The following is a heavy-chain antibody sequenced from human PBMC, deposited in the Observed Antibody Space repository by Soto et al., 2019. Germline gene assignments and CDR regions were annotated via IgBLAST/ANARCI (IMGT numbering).Heavy chain of an antibody. V-gene: IGHV3-23*01. J-gene: IGHJ5*02. CDR2: ISGSGDST. CDR1: GFTFSNFA. CDR3: ALGGPEFDWLRGWFDP. D-gene: IGHD3-9*01. Sequence: GGSLRLSCAASGFTFSNFAMSWVRQAPGKGLEWVSAISGSGDSTYYAYSVKGRFTISRDKSKNTVYLQMNSLRAEDTAVYYCALGGPEFDWLRGWFDPWGQGTLVTVSS.